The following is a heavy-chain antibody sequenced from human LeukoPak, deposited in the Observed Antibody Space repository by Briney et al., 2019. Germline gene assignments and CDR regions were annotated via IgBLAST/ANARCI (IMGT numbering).Heavy chain of an antibody. Sequence: GGSLRLSCAASGFTFSNYNINWVRQAPGKGLEWVSYISSSSIIYYADSVKGRFTISRDNAKNSLYLQMNSLRAEDTAVYYCARDCRHYYGSGRGDWFDPWGQGTLVTVSS. D-gene: IGHD3-10*01. V-gene: IGHV3-69-1*01. CDR3: ARDCRHYYGSGRGDWFDP. J-gene: IGHJ5*02. CDR1: GFTFSNYN. CDR2: ISSSSII.